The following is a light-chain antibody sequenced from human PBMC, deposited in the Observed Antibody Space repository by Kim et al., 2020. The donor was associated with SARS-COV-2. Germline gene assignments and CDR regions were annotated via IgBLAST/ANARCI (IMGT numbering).Light chain of an antibody. CDR3: RSYTSSSTRV. V-gene: IGLV2-14*03. CDR2: DNS. CDR1: SSDVGGYNY. Sequence: QSALTQPPSVSGSPGQSITISCTGTSSDVGGYNYVSWYQQHPGKAPKLMIYDNSKRPSGVSNRFSGSKSGNTASLAISGLQAEDEADYYCRSYTSSSTRVFGRGTKLTVL. J-gene: IGLJ2*01.